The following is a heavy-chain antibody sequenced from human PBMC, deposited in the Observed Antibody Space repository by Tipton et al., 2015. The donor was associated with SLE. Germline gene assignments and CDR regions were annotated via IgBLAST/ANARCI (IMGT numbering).Heavy chain of an antibody. D-gene: IGHD4-23*01. V-gene: IGHV4-59*08. CDR2: IYYSGST. CDR1: GFTFSSYS. CDR3: ATPGGNSDAFDI. Sequence: LRLSCAASGFTFSSYSLNWIRQPPGKGLEWIGYIYYSGSTNYNPSLKSRVTISVDTSKNQFSLKLSSVTAADTAVYYCATPGGNSDAFDIWGQGTMVTVSS. J-gene: IGHJ3*02.